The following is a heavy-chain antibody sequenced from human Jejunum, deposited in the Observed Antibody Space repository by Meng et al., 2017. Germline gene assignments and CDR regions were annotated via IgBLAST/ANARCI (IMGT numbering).Heavy chain of an antibody. D-gene: IGHD7-27*01. J-gene: IGHJ3*02. CDR3: ARDSLNWASELGTFDI. Sequence: GGSLRLSCAASGFTFYYYWMTWVRQAPGKGLEWVANIKHDGSDKYYVDSVKGRFTISRDNAKNSLYLQMNSLRADDTAMYYCARDSLNWASELGTFDIWGQGKRVNV. V-gene: IGHV3-7*01. CDR1: GFTFYYYW. CDR2: IKHDGSDK.